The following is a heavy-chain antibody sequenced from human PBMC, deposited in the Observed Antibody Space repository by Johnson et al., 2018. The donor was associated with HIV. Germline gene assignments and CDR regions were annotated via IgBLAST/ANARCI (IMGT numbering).Heavy chain of an antibody. CDR1: GFPFSTYA. V-gene: IGHV3-30*04. J-gene: IGHJ3*02. Sequence: QVQLVESGGGVVQPGRSLRLSCAASGFPFSTYAMHWVRQAPGKGLAWVAVISYDGSNKYYADSVKGRFTIYRDNSKNTLYLQMNSLGAEDTALYYCAREVSLRVGATLPPSYAFAIWGQGTLVSVSS. CDR2: ISYDGSNK. D-gene: IGHD1-26*01. CDR3: AREVSLRVGATLPPSYAFAI.